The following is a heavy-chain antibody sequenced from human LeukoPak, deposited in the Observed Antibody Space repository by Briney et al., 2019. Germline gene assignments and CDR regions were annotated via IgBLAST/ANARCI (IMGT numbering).Heavy chain of an antibody. CDR2: INPSGGST. CDR3: ARGCTAMGHYYYYYYMDV. Sequence: ASVKVSCKASGYTFTSYYMLWVRQAPGQGLEWMGIINPSGGSTSYAQKFQGRVTMTRDTSTSTVYMELSSLRSEDTAVYYCARGCTAMGHYYYYYYMDVWGKGTTVTVSS. CDR1: GYTFTSYY. V-gene: IGHV1-46*01. J-gene: IGHJ6*03. D-gene: IGHD5-18*01.